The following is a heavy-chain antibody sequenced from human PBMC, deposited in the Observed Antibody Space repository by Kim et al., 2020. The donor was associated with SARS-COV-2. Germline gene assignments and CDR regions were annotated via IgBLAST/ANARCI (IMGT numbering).Heavy chain of an antibody. Sequence: ASVKVSCKASGYTFTGYYMHWVRQAPGQGLEWMGWINPNSGGTNYAQKFQGRVTMTRDTSISTAYMELSRLRSDDTAVYYCARVYEGAGQGMDVWGQGTTVTVSS. V-gene: IGHV1-2*02. CDR2: INPNSGGT. J-gene: IGHJ6*02. CDR3: ARVYEGAGQGMDV. D-gene: IGHD6-19*01. CDR1: GYTFTGYY.